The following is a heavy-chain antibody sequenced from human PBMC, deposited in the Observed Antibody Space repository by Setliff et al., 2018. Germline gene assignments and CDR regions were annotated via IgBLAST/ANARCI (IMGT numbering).Heavy chain of an antibody. V-gene: IGHV4-59*01. Sequence: LSLTCTVSGGSISPYFWSWIRQPPGKGLEWIGYIYHNGNTNFNPSLKTRVNMSVDTSKNQIALNLKSVTAADTAVYYCARDRTAYSYGLDVWGQGTTVTSP. D-gene: IGHD5-18*01. CDR1: GGSISPYF. CDR2: IYHNGNT. CDR3: ARDRTAYSYGLDV. J-gene: IGHJ6*02.